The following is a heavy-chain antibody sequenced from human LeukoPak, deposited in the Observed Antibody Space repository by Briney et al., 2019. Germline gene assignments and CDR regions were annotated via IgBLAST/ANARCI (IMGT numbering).Heavy chain of an antibody. CDR3: AKRSVVPAALYGMDV. CDR1: GFTVSSNY. J-gene: IGHJ6*02. D-gene: IGHD2-2*01. CDR2: ISGSGGST. Sequence: GGSLRLSCAASGFTVSSNYMSWVRQAPGKGLEWVSAISGSGGSTYYADSVKGRFTISRDNSKNTLYLQMNSLRAEDTAVYYCAKRSVVPAALYGMDVWGQGTTVTVSS. V-gene: IGHV3-23*01.